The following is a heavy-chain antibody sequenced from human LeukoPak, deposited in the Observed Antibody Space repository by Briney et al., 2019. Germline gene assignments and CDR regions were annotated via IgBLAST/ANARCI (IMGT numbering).Heavy chain of an antibody. V-gene: IGHV4-61*02. Sequence: SETLSLTCSVSGGSISIGSYYWSWIRQPAAKGLEWIGRIYTSGSTNYNPSLKSRVTISVDTSKNQFSLKLSSVTAADTAVYYCARARAGWFDPWGQGTLVTVSS. CDR3: ARARAGWFDP. CDR1: GGSISIGSYY. CDR2: IYTSGST. J-gene: IGHJ5*02. D-gene: IGHD6-19*01.